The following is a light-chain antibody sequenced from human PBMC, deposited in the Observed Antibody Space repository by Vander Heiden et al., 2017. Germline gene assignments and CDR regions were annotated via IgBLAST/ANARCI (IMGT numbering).Light chain of an antibody. Sequence: QSALTQPPSASGSPGQSVTISCTGTSRDVGAYNYVSWYQQHPGKAPKVMIYEVSKRPSGVADRFSGSKSGNTASLTVSGLRADDEADYYCSSYAGRSNYVVFGGGTKLTVL. CDR1: SRDVGAYNY. CDR2: EVS. V-gene: IGLV2-8*01. J-gene: IGLJ2*01. CDR3: SSYAGRSNYVV.